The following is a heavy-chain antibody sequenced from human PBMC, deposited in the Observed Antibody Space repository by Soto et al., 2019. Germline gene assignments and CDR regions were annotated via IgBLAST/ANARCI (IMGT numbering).Heavy chain of an antibody. Sequence: QLQLQESGPGLVKPSETLSLTCTVSGGSISSSSYYWGWIRQPPGKGLEWIGSIYYSGSTYYNPSLKSRVTISVDTSKNQFSLKLRSVTAADTAVYYCARLSRVALVINPYFDYWGQGTLVTVSS. V-gene: IGHV4-39*01. J-gene: IGHJ4*02. CDR3: ARLSRVALVINPYFDY. CDR2: IYYSGST. CDR1: GGSISSSSYY. D-gene: IGHD3-9*01.